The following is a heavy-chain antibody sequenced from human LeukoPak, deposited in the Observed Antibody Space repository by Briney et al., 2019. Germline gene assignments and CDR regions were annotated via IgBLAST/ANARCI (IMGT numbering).Heavy chain of an antibody. Sequence: PGGSLRLSCAASGFTFSSYEMNWVRQAPGRGLEWVSYISSSGSTIYYADSVKGRFTISRDNAKNSLYLQMNSLRAEDTAVYYCARGGGSGYYSVASYFDYWGQGTLVTVSS. CDR2: ISSSGSTI. CDR3: ARGGGSGYYSVASYFDY. D-gene: IGHD3-22*01. J-gene: IGHJ4*02. V-gene: IGHV3-48*03. CDR1: GFTFSSYE.